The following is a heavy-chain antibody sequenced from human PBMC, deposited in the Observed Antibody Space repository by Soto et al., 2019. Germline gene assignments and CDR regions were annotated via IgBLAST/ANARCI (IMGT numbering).Heavy chain of an antibody. CDR1: GYSFTSYW. V-gene: IGHV5-51*01. J-gene: IGHJ6*02. Sequence: GESLKISCKGSGYSFTSYWIGWVRQMPGKGLEWMGIIYPGDSDTRYSPSFQGQVTISADQSISTAYLQWSSLKASDTAMYYCARAGYCTNGVCINYGMDVWGQGTTVTVSS. CDR2: IYPGDSDT. CDR3: ARAGYCTNGVCINYGMDV. D-gene: IGHD2-8*01.